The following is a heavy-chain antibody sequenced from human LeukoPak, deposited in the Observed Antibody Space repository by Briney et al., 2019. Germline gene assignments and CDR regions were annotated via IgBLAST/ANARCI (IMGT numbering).Heavy chain of an antibody. CDR2: INHSGST. J-gene: IGHJ4*02. Sequence: SETLSLTCAVYGGSFSGYYWSWIRQPPGKGLEWVGEINHSGSTNYNPSLKSRVPISVDTSKNQFSLKLSSVTAADTAVYYCARVRAARPFDYWGQGTLVTVSS. CDR1: GGSFSGYY. D-gene: IGHD6-6*01. CDR3: ARVRAARPFDY. V-gene: IGHV4-34*01.